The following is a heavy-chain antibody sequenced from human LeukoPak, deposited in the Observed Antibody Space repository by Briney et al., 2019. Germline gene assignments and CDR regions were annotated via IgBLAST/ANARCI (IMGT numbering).Heavy chain of an antibody. J-gene: IGHJ5*02. Sequence: SETLSLTCAVSGGSISSSNWWSWIRQPPGKGLEWIGYIYYSGSTYYNPSLKSRVTISVDTSKNQFSLKLSSVTAADTAVYYCARQYGSGSYYNWFDPWGQGTLVTVSS. D-gene: IGHD3-10*01. CDR2: IYYSGST. CDR3: ARQYGSGSYYNWFDP. V-gene: IGHV4-30-4*01. CDR1: GGSISSSNW.